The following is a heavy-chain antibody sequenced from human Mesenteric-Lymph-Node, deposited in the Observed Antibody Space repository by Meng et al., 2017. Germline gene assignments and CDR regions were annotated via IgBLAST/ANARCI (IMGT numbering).Heavy chain of an antibody. Sequence: GESLKISCAASGFTFRNHDMIWVRQVPGEGLEWISSISAGGDRTSDAVSAKGRFTNSRDNSKNTLYLQMNNLRVEDTAVYYCVKDPNWEGDCWGQGTMVNGAS. CDR1: GFTFRNHD. CDR2: ISAGGDRT. V-gene: IGHV3-23*01. CDR3: VKDPNWEGDC. D-gene: IGHD7-27*01. J-gene: IGHJ5*01.